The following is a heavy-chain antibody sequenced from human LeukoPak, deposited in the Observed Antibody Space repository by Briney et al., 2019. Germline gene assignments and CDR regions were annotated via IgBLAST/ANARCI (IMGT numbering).Heavy chain of an antibody. J-gene: IGHJ3*02. D-gene: IGHD1-26*01. V-gene: IGHV1-24*01. CDR2: FDPEDGET. CDR1: GYTLTELS. CDR3: ATVGATRYDAFDI. Sequence: ASVKVSCKVSGYTLTELSMHWVRQAPGKGLEWMGGFDPEDGETIYAQKFQGRVTMTEDTTTDTAYMELSSLRSEDTAVYYCATVGATRYDAFDIWGQGTMVTVSS.